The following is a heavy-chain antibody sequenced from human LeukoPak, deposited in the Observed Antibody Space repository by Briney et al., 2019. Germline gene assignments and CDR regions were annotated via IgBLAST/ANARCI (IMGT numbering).Heavy chain of an antibody. D-gene: IGHD3-10*01. J-gene: IGHJ5*02. CDR3: AKYGSGSYTNWFDP. Sequence: PSETLSLTCAVYGGSFSGYYWSWIRQPPGKGLEWIGYIYYSGSTYYNPSLKSRVTISVDTSKNQFSLKLSSVTAADTAVYYCAKYGSGSYTNWFDPWGQGTLVTVSS. CDR1: GGSFSGYY. V-gene: IGHV4-34*01. CDR2: IYYSGST.